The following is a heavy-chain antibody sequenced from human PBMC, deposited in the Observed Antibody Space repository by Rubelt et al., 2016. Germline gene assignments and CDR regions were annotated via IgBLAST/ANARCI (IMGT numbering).Heavy chain of an antibody. CDR2: IYYSGST. Sequence: QLQLQESGPGLVKPSETLSLTCTVSGGSISSSSYYWGWIRQPPGKGLEWIGSIYYSGSTYYNPSLKSRVTISVDTSKNQFSLKLSSVTAADTAVYYCAREDTAMVTRLDYWGQGTLVTVSS. V-gene: IGHV4-39*07. CDR1: GGSISSSSYY. D-gene: IGHD5-18*01. CDR3: AREDTAMVTRLDY. J-gene: IGHJ4*02.